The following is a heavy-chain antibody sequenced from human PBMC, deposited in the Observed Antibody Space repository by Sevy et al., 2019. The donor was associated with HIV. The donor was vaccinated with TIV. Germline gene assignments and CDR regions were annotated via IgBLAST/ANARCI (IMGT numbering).Heavy chain of an antibody. D-gene: IGHD3-3*01. CDR3: ARLSTHDFWSGYYTGSPYYFDY. CDR2: TSSSGSTI. CDR1: GFTFSSYE. V-gene: IGHV3-48*03. Sequence: GGSLRLSCAASGFTFSSYEMNWVRQAPGKGLEWVSYTSSSGSTIYYADSVKGRFTISRDNAKNSLYLQMNSLRAEDTAVYYCARLSTHDFWSGYYTGSPYYFDYWGQGTLVTVSS. J-gene: IGHJ4*02.